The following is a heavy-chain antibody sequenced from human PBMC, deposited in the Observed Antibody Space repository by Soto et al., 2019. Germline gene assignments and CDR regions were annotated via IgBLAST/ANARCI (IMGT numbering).Heavy chain of an antibody. CDR1: GFTFSDYY. D-gene: IGHD6-13*01. Sequence: GGSLRLSCAASGFTFSDYYMSWIRQAPGKGLEWVSYISSSSSYTNYADSVKGRFTISRDNAKNSLYLQMNSLRAEDTAAYYCAKYSSSWRRYYYYGLDVWGQGTTVTVSS. J-gene: IGHJ6*02. CDR3: AKYSSSWRRYYYYGLDV. CDR2: ISSSSSYT. V-gene: IGHV3-11*06.